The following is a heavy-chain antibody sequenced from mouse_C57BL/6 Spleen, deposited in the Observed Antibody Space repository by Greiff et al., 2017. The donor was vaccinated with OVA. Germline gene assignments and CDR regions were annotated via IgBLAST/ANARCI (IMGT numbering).Heavy chain of an antibody. CDR2: INPNNGGT. J-gene: IGHJ3*01. Sequence: VQLQQSGPELVKPGASVKISCKASGYTFTDYYMNWVKQSHGKSLEWIGDINPNNGGTSYNQKFKGKATLTVDKSSSTAYMELRSLTSEDSAVYYCAREVYYGNYVWFAYWGQGTLVTVSA. CDR1: GYTFTDYY. CDR3: AREVYYGNYVWFAY. D-gene: IGHD2-1*01. V-gene: IGHV1-26*01.